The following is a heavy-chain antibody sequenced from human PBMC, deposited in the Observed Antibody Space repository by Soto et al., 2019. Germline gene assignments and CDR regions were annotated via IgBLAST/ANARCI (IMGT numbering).Heavy chain of an antibody. V-gene: IGHV3-13*01. CDR2: IGTAGDT. Sequence: PGGSLRLSCAAPGFTFSSYDMHWVRQATGKGLEWFSAIGTAGDTYYPGSVKGRFTISRENAKNSLYLQMNSLRAGDTAVYYCARCYGSVYGMDVWGQGTTVTVSS. J-gene: IGHJ6*02. CDR3: ARCYGSVYGMDV. D-gene: IGHD3-10*01. CDR1: GFTFSSYD.